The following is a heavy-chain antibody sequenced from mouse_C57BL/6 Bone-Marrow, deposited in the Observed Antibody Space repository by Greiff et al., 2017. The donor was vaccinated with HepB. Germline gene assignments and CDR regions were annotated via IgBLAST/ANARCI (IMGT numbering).Heavy chain of an antibody. D-gene: IGHD2-3*01. Sequence: EVKLMESGPVLARPGASVKMSCKTSGYTFTSYWMHWVKQRPGQGLEWLGAIYPGNSVTSYNQKFKGKAKLTAVTSASTAYMELSTLTNEDSAVYDCTRGGWLWNFDVWGTGTTVTVSS. CDR2: IYPGNSVT. V-gene: IGHV1-5*01. CDR1: GYTFTSYW. CDR3: TRGGWLWNFDV. J-gene: IGHJ1*03.